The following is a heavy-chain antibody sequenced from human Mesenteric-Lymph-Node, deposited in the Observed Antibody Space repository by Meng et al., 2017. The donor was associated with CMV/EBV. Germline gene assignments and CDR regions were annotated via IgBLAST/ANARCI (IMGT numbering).Heavy chain of an antibody. CDR3: ARGGYSSGWYGDYYYYGMDV. Sequence: ASVKVSCKASGYTFTAYHMHWVRQAPGQGLEWMGWINPNSGDTNYAQKFQGRVTMTRDTSISTAYMELSSLRSEDTAVYYCARGGYSSGWYGDYYYYGMDVWGQGTTVTVSS. V-gene: IGHV1-2*02. CDR1: GYTFTAYH. CDR2: INPNSGDT. J-gene: IGHJ6*02. D-gene: IGHD6-19*01.